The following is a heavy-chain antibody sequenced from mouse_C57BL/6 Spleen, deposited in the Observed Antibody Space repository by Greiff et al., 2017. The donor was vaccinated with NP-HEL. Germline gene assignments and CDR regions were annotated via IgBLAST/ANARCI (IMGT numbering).Heavy chain of an antibody. J-gene: IGHJ4*01. CDR2: IYPSDSET. V-gene: IGHV1-61*01. CDR3: ARGGGYAMDY. Sequence: QVHVKQPGAELVRPGSSVKLSCKASGYTFTSYWMDWVKQRPGQGLEWIGNIYPSDSETHYNQKFKDKATLTVDKSSSTAYMQLSSLTSEDSAVYYCARGGGYAMDYWGQGTSVTVSS. CDR1: GYTFTSYW.